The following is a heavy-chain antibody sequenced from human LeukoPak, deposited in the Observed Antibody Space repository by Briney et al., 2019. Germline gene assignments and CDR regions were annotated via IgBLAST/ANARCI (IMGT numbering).Heavy chain of an antibody. J-gene: IGHJ5*02. D-gene: IGHD5-18*01. V-gene: IGHV4-61*02. CDR2: IYTSGST. Sequence: SETLSLTCTVSGGSISSSSYYWSWIRQPAGRGLEWIGRIYTSGSTNYNPSLKSRVTMSVDTSKNQFSLKLSSVTAADTAVYYCALQIQLLGNWFDPWGQGTLVTVSS. CDR1: GGSISSSSYY. CDR3: ALQIQLLGNWFDP.